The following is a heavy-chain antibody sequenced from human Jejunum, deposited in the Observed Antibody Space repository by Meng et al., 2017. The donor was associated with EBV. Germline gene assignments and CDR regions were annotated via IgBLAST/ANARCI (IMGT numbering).Heavy chain of an antibody. D-gene: IGHD2-2*01. V-gene: IGHV1-3*01. J-gene: IGHJ4*02. CDR2: INGGATST. Sequence: QVPLVRAGGEVKNPGASVRVSSLASEYIVTTYDLHWVRQAPGQRLEWMGWINGGATSTVYSQNFQGRLTIARDTSARTAFMELSSLTSEDTAVYYCASGPSCSSGSCQEFDYWGQGTLVTVSS. CDR3: ASGPSCSSGSCQEFDY. CDR1: EYIVTTYD.